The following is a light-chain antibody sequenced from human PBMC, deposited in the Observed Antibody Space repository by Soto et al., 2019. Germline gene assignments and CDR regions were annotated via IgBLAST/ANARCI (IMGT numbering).Light chain of an antibody. Sequence: IQMTQSPSSLSASVGDRVTIPCRASQTITNYLNWYQQQSGKAPKLLIYATDTLQSGVPSRFSGSGSGTDYTLTISSLQPEDFATYYCQQSYNTPQPFG. V-gene: IGKV1-39*01. CDR3: QQSYNTPQP. J-gene: IGKJ2*01. CDR2: ATD. CDR1: QTITNY.